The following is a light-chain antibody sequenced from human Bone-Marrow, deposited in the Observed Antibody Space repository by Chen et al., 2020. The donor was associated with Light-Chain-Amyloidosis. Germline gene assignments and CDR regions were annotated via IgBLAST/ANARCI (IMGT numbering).Light chain of an antibody. V-gene: IGLV2-14*01. CDR3: SSYTITNTLV. Sequence: QSALTQPASVSGSPGQSITISCTGTSSDVGGDNHVSWYPQHPDKAPKLLVYEVTNRPSWVPDRFSGSTSDNTASLTISGLQTEDEADYFCSSYTITNTLVFGSGTRVTVL. J-gene: IGLJ1*01. CDR1: SSDVGGDNH. CDR2: EVT.